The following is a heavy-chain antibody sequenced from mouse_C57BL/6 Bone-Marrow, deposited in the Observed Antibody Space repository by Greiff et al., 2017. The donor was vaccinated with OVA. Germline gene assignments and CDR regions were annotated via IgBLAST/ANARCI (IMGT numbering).Heavy chain of an antibody. CDR2: IYPRSGNT. V-gene: IGHV1-81*01. D-gene: IGHD2-3*01. J-gene: IGHJ4*01. Sequence: QVHVKQSGAELARPGASVKLSCKASGYTFTSYGISWVKQRTGQGLEWIGEIYPRSGNTYYNEKFKGKATLTADKSSSTAYMELRSLTSEDSAVYFCARSWGWLPYYAMDYWGQGTSVTVSS. CDR3: ARSWGWLPYYAMDY. CDR1: GYTFTSYG.